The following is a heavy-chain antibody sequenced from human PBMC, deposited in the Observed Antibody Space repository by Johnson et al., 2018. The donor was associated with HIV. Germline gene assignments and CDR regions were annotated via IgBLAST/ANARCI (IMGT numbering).Heavy chain of an antibody. CDR3: ARERGSFEYSNSYAFDI. J-gene: IGHJ3*02. D-gene: IGHD6-6*01. CDR1: GFTFSSYD. CDR2: IGTAGDT. V-gene: IGHV3-13*01. Sequence: EVQLVESGGGLVQPGGSLRLSCAASGFTFSSYDMHWVRQATGKGLEWVSAIGTAGDTYYPGSVKGRFTISRDNAKNSLYLQMNSLRAEDTALYYCARERGSFEYSNSYAFDIWGQGTMVTVSS.